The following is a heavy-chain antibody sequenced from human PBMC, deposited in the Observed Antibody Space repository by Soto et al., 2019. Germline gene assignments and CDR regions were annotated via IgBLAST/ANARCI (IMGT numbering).Heavy chain of an antibody. J-gene: IGHJ3*02. V-gene: IGHV1-58*02. CDR2: IVVGSGNT. CDR1: GFTFTSSA. CDR3: AAAMYYCGSDAFDI. D-gene: IGHD3-10*01. Sequence: VKVSCKASGFTFTSSAMQWVRQARGQRLEWIGWIVVGSGNTNYAQKFQERVTITRDMSTSTAYMELSSLRSEDTAVYYCAAAMYYCGSDAFDIWGQGTMVTVSS.